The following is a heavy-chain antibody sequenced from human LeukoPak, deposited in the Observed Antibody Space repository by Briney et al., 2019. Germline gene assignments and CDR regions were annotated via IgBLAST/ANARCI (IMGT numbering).Heavy chain of an antibody. CDR1: GGIFSSYA. D-gene: IGHD2-15*01. J-gene: IGHJ4*02. CDR2: IIPILGTT. Sequence: SVKVSCKASGGIFSSYAISWVRQAPGQGLEWMGGIIPILGTTNYAQKFQGRVTITADESTSTAYMELSSLRSEDTAVYYCARPYCSGGSCHDFFDYWGQGTLVTVSS. V-gene: IGHV1-69*13. CDR3: ARPYCSGGSCHDFFDY.